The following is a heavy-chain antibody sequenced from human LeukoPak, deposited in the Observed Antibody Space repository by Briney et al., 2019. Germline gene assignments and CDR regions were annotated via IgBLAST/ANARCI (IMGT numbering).Heavy chain of an antibody. V-gene: IGHV3-66*01. D-gene: IGHD1-26*01. CDR2: IYSGGST. CDR1: GFTVSNNY. Sequence: GGSLRLSCAVSGFTVSNNYMNWVRQAPGKGLEWVSVIYSGGSTYYADSVKGRFTISRDNSKNTLYLQMNSLRVDDTAVYYCAKDHKKEKWELRVLDAFDVWGQGTMVTVSS. CDR3: AKDHKKEKWELRVLDAFDV. J-gene: IGHJ3*01.